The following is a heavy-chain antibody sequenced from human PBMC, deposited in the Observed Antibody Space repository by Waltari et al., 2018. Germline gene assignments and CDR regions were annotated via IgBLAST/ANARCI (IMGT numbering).Heavy chain of an antibody. V-gene: IGHV4-39*01. CDR1: GGSISSSSYY. D-gene: IGHD3-10*01. Sequence: QLQLQESGPGLVKPSETLSLTCTVSGGSISSSSYYWGWIRQPPGKGLEWIGSIDYSGSTYYNPSLKSRVTISVDTSKNQFSLKLSSVTAADTAVYYCARRGSNYYGSGSSFDYWGQGTLVTVSS. CDR2: IDYSGST. CDR3: ARRGSNYYGSGSSFDY. J-gene: IGHJ4*02.